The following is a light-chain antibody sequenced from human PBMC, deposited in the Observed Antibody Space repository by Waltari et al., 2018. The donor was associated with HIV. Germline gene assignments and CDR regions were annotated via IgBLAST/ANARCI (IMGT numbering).Light chain of an antibody. V-gene: IGLV1-47*01. J-gene: IGLJ2*01. CDR1: RPNIGRNS. CDR2: RNN. CDR3: AAWDDSLRGVV. Sequence: QSVLTQPPSASGTPGQRVTIPCSGSRPNIGRNSVHWYQKLPVPTPNLLIYRNNQRPSGVPDRFSGAKSGTSASLAISGLRSEHEADYYCAAWDDSLRGVVFGGGTKLTVL.